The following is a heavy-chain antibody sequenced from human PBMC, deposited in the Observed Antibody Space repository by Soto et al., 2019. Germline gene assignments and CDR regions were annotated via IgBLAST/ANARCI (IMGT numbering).Heavy chain of an antibody. CDR2: ISWDGGST. J-gene: IGHJ3*02. V-gene: IGHV3-43D*04. CDR1: GFTFDDYA. Sequence: AGGSLRLSCAASGFTFDDYAMHWVRQAPGKGLEWVSLISWDGGSTYYADSVKGRFTISRDNSKNSLYLQMKSLRAEDTALYYCAKDKSAAAKGAFDIWGQGTMVTVSS. D-gene: IGHD6-13*01. CDR3: AKDKSAAAKGAFDI.